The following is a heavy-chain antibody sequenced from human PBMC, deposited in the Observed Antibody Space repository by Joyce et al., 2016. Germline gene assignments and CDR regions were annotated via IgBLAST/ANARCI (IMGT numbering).Heavy chain of an antibody. CDR3: ARGGISYYYAMDV. Sequence: QLVESGGGVVKPGGSLRLSCEASGSTFSTSSMSWFRQAPGKGLEWVAAINDASYDIFHDETVRGRFTVSRDNAKKTLYLQMNSLRAEDSAVFYCARGGISYYYAMDVWGQGTTVTVSS. V-gene: IGHV3-21*01. D-gene: IGHD3-16*01. J-gene: IGHJ6*02. CDR1: GSTFSTSS. CDR2: INDASYDI.